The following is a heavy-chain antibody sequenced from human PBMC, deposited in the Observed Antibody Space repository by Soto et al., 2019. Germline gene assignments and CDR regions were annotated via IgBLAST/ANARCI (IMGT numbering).Heavy chain of an antibody. CDR3: ARDPREGRDYESGGYYYTGGNWFDP. D-gene: IGHD3-22*01. CDR1: GYTFTAYY. J-gene: IGHJ5*02. CDR2: INPKSGGT. V-gene: IGHV1-2*02. Sequence: GASVKVSCKASGYTFTAYYMHWLRQSPGQGLEWMGWINPKSGGTNYAPKFQGRVSMTRDTSISTAHMELSGLRSDDTAMYYCARDPREGRDYESGGYYYTGGNWFDPWGRGTPVTVSS.